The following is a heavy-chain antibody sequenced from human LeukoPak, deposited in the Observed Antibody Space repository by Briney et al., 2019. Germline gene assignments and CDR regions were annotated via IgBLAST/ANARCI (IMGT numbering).Heavy chain of an antibody. CDR3: ARASTFWSLRGAFDI. Sequence: PSETLSLTCAVSGGSISSGGYSWSWIRQPPGKGLEWIGYIYHSGSTYYNPSLKSRVTISVDRSKNQFSLKLSSVTAADTAVYYCARASTFWSLRGAFDIWGQGTMVTVSS. CDR2: IYHSGST. D-gene: IGHD1-1*01. CDR1: GGSISSGGYS. J-gene: IGHJ3*02. V-gene: IGHV4-30-2*01.